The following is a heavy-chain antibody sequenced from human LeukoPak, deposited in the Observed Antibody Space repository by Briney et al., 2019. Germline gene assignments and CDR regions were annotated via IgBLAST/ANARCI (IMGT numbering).Heavy chain of an antibody. CDR1: GGSISSYY. D-gene: IGHD2-2*01. J-gene: IGHJ3*02. CDR2: IYYSGST. V-gene: IGHV4-59*08. CDR3: ARSPSYCSSTSCYPDAFDI. Sequence: SETLSLTCTVSGGSISSYYWSWIRQPPGKGLEWIGYIYYSGSTNYNPSLKSRVTISVDTSKNQFSLKLSSVTAADTAVYYCARSPSYCSSTSCYPDAFDIWGQGTMVTVSS.